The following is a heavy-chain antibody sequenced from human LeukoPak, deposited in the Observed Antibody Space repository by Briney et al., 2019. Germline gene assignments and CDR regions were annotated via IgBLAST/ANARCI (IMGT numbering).Heavy chain of an antibody. CDR3: ARARKKIMITFGGVILDAFDI. V-gene: IGHV4-61*02. CDR1: GGSISSGSYY. Sequence: PSQTLSLTCTVSGGSISSGSYYWSWIRQPAGKGLEWTGRIYTSGSTNYNPSLKSRVTISVDTSKNQFSLKLSSVTAADTAVYYCARARKKIMITFGGVILDAFDIWGQGTMVTVSS. CDR2: IYTSGST. D-gene: IGHD3-16*02. J-gene: IGHJ3*02.